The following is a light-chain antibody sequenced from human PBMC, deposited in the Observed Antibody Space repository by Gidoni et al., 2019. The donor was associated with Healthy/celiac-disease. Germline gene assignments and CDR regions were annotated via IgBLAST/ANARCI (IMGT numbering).Light chain of an antibody. CDR1: QSVLYSSNNKNY. V-gene: IGKV4-1*01. Sequence: DIVMTQSPDSLAVSLGERATINCKSSQSVLYSSNNKNYLAWYQQKPGQPPKLLIYWASTRESGVPDRIRGSGSGTDFTLTISSLQAEDVAVYYCQQYYSTPPTFGGGTKVEIK. J-gene: IGKJ4*01. CDR2: WAS. CDR3: QQYYSTPPT.